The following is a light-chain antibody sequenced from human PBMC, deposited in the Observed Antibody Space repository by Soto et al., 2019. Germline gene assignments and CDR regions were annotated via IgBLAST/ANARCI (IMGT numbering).Light chain of an antibody. V-gene: IGKV3-20*01. Sequence: DIVLTQSPGTLSLSPGERATLSCRASQSISSSYLAWYQQKPGQAPRLLIYAASSRATGIPDRFSGSGSGKDFTLTISRLEPEDFAVYYCQQYGSSSYTFGQGTQLEIK. J-gene: IGKJ2*01. CDR3: QQYGSSSYT. CDR2: AAS. CDR1: QSISSSY.